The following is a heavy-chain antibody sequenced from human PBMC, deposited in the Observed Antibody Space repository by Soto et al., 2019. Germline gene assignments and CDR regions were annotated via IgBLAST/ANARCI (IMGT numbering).Heavy chain of an antibody. CDR2: IYWDDDK. CDR3: AHRRHDYYGLGTWGFDP. CDR1: GFSLSTNGLG. Sequence: GSGPTLVNPTQTLTLTCTFSGFSLSTNGLGMGWIRQPPGKGLEWLAVIYWDDDKRYSPSLKSRLTITKDTSKNQVVLIMTNMDPVDTGTYYCAHRRHDYYGLGTWGFDPWGQGTLVTVSS. D-gene: IGHD3-10*01. V-gene: IGHV2-5*02. J-gene: IGHJ5*02.